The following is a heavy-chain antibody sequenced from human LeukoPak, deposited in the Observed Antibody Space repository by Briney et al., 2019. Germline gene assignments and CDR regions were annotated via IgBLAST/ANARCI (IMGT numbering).Heavy chain of an antibody. CDR1: GGTFSSYA. J-gene: IGHJ4*02. D-gene: IGHD3-22*01. CDR3: TRVSVRGSDYYDSSGYHY. V-gene: IGHV1-69*04. Sequence: SVKVSCKASGGTFSSYAISWVRQAPGQGLEWMGRIIPIFGIANYAQKFQGRVTITADKSTSTAYMELSSLRSEDTAVYYCTRVSVRGSDYYDSSGYHYWGQGTLVTVSS. CDR2: IIPIFGIA.